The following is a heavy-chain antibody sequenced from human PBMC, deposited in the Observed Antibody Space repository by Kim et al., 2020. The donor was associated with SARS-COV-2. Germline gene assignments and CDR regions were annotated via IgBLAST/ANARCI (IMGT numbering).Heavy chain of an antibody. Sequence: SETLSLTCAVYGGSFSGYYWSWIRQPPGKGLEWIGEINHSGSTNYNPSLKSRVTISVDTSKNQFSLKLSSVTAADTAVYYCARIAVAGKRLSGMDVWGQGTTVTVSS. CDR1: GGSFSGYY. CDR3: ARIAVAGKRLSGMDV. J-gene: IGHJ6*02. CDR2: INHSGST. D-gene: IGHD6-19*01. V-gene: IGHV4-34*01.